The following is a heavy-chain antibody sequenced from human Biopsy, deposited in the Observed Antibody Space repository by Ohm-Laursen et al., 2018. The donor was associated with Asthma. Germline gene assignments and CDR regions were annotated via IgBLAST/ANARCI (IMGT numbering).Heavy chain of an antibody. CDR2: INPNSGGT. Sequence: SSVKVSCKTSGYTFIGHHIHWVRQAPGQGLEWMGRINPNSGGTNYAQKFQGRVTMTSDTSISTAYMELSRLRPDDTALYYCARGQKSPGDRWFDPWGQGTLVTVSS. CDR3: ARGQKSPGDRWFDP. V-gene: IGHV1-2*06. J-gene: IGHJ5*02. CDR1: GYTFIGHH. D-gene: IGHD7-27*01.